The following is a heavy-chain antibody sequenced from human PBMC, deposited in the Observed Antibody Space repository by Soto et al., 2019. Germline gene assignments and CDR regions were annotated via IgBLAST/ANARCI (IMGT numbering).Heavy chain of an antibody. D-gene: IGHD2-2*01. CDR1: GVRFSISA. J-gene: IGHJ5*02. Sequence: AACGVRFSISAMTWLRKKKGKGLEWVSAISGSGGSIYNADSVKGRFTISRDNSKNTLYLQMNSLRAEDTAVYYCARGPSNTWHAGNWFDPWGQGTLVTVSS. CDR3: ARGPSNTWHAGNWFDP. CDR2: ISGSGGSI. V-gene: IGHV3-23*01.